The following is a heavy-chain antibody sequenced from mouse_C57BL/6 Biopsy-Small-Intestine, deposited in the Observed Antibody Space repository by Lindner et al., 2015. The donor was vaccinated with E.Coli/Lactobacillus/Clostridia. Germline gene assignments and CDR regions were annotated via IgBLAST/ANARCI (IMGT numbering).Heavy chain of an antibody. J-gene: IGHJ3*01. CDR3: ARHEEVWFAY. Sequence: VQLQESGAELVKPGASVKLSCKASGYIFTDYTIHWVKQRSGQGLEWIGWFYPGNDNINYNEKFKDKATLTADTSSSTVYMELSRLTSEDSAVYFCARHEEVWFAYWGQGTLVTVSA. CDR1: GYIFTDYT. CDR2: FYPGNDNI. V-gene: IGHV1-62-2*01.